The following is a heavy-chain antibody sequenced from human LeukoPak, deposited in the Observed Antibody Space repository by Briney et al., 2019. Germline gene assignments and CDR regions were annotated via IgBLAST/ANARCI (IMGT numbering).Heavy chain of an antibody. D-gene: IGHD2-2*01. Sequence: SETLPLTCAVYGGSFSGYYWSWIRQPPGKGLEWIGEINHSGSTNYNPSLKSRVTISVDTSKNQFSLKLSSVTAADTAVYYCARGSPATEGALDIWGQGTMVTVSS. V-gene: IGHV4-34*01. CDR3: ARGSPATEGALDI. CDR1: GGSFSGYY. CDR2: INHSGST. J-gene: IGHJ3*02.